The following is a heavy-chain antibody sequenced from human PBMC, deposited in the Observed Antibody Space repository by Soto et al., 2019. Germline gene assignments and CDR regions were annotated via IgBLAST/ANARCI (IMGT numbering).Heavy chain of an antibody. J-gene: IGHJ4*02. Sequence: QVQLVQSGAEVKKPGASVKVSCKASGYRFNTYGIVWVRQAPGQGLEWMGWISPYNGKTNYAQKFQGRVTMTTDTSTTTASMELWSLTSDDTAVYVCARSMITFGGVIGDYWGQGNLVTVSS. D-gene: IGHD3-16*02. V-gene: IGHV1-18*01. CDR2: ISPYNGKT. CDR1: GYRFNTYG. CDR3: ARSMITFGGVIGDY.